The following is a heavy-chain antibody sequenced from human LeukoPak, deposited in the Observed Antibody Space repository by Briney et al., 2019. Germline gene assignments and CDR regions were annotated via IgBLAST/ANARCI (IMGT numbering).Heavy chain of an antibody. Sequence: GGSLRLSCAASGFPFRIYDMHWVRQAPGQGLEWVAVMSNDGTNEYYGDSVKGRFTISRDNSRNTLHLQMNSLRPSDTAVYYCAKSIRVIGTTALDYWGPGTLVTVSS. CDR3: AKSIRVIGTTALDY. CDR1: GFPFRIYD. J-gene: IGHJ4*02. CDR2: MSNDGTNE. V-gene: IGHV3-30*18. D-gene: IGHD1-20*01.